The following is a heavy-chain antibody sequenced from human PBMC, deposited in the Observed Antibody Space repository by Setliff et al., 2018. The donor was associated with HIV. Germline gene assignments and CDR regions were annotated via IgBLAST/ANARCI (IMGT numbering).Heavy chain of an antibody. CDR2: IPYSGST. CDR1: GGSISSSTYY. CDR3: ASPRGYCSGGTCHFWYFDL. J-gene: IGHJ2*01. Sequence: KPSETLSLTCTVSGGSISSSTYYWGWIRQPPGKGLEWIGTIPYSGSTYYNPSLKSRVIISVDTSKNQFSLKLSSVTAADTAVYYCASPRGYCSGGTCHFWYFDLWGRGTLVTVSS. V-gene: IGHV4-39*01. D-gene: IGHD2-15*01.